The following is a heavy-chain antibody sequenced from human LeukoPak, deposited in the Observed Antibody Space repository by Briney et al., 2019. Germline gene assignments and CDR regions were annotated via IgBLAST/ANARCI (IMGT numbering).Heavy chain of an antibody. Sequence: GGSLRLSCAASGFTFSSYGMHWVRQAPGKGLEWVAFIRYDGSNKYYADSVKGRFTISRDNSKNTLYLQMNSLRAEDTAVYYCAKDRSLGWAVRYFDWFDYWGQGTLVTVSS. D-gene: IGHD3-9*01. J-gene: IGHJ4*02. CDR2: IRYDGSNK. CDR1: GFTFSSYG. V-gene: IGHV3-30*02. CDR3: AKDRSLGWAVRYFDWFDY.